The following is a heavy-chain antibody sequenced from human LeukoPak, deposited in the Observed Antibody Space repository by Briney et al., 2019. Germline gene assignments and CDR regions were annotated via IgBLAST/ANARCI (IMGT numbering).Heavy chain of an antibody. CDR2: IYYSGST. Sequence: SETLSLTCTVSGGSISSSSYYWGWIRQPPGKGLEWIGSIYYSGSTYYNPSLKSRVTISVDTSKNQFSLKLSSVTAADTAVYYCARGPSTRFIKRSGYCFDYWGQGTLVTVSS. D-gene: IGHD3-3*01. CDR3: ARGPSTRFIKRSGYCFDY. V-gene: IGHV4-39*01. CDR1: GGSISSSSYY. J-gene: IGHJ4*02.